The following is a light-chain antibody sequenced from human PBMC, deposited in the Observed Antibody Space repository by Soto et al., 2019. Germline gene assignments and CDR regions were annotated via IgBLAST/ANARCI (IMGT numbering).Light chain of an antibody. CDR2: DVR. V-gene: IGLV2-14*03. CDR1: SSDVGGYNY. Sequence: QSALTQPASVSGSPGQSITISCTGTSSDVGGYNYVSWYQHHPGKAPQLSIYDVRNRPSGVSNRFSGSKSGNTASLTISALQAEDEADYFCSSYTTSGTLVFGGGTKLPVL. CDR3: SSYTTSGTLV. J-gene: IGLJ2*01.